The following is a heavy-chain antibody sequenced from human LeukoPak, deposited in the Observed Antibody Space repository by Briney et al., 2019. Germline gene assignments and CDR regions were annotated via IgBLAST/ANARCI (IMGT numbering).Heavy chain of an antibody. CDR2: MDPTGSQK. V-gene: IGHV3-7*01. CDR3: AIWTSGNY. J-gene: IGHJ4*02. D-gene: IGHD1-1*01. CDR1: QFTFNGSW. Sequence: PGGSLRLSRADSQFTFNGSWMNWVRQAPGKGLEWVANMDPTGSQKRYVDSVRGRFTISKDNPGASLYLDMHSLGAEDTAIYYCAIWTSGNYWGQGTLVTVSS.